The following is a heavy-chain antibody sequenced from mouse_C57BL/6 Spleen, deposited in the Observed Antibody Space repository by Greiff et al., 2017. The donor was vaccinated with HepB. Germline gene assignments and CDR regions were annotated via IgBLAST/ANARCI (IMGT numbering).Heavy chain of an antibody. Sequence: VQLKESGPGLVKPSQSLSLTCSVTGYSITSGYYWNWIRQFPGNKLEWMGYISYDGSNNYNPSLKNRISITRDTSKNQFFLKLNSVTTEDTATYYCARELLRYPFAYWPRDSGHCLC. CDR2: ISYDGSN. J-gene: IGHJ3*01. CDR1: GYSITSGYY. CDR3: ARELLRYPFAY. V-gene: IGHV3-6*01. D-gene: IGHD1-1*01.